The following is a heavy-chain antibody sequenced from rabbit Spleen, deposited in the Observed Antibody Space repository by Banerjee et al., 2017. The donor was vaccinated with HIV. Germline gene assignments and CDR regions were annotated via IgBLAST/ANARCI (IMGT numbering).Heavy chain of an antibody. CDR2: INTATGKA. CDR3: ARSGVGDINRFAL. V-gene: IGHV1S45*01. CDR1: GFSFSSGYD. D-gene: IGHD2-1*01. Sequence: QEQLVESGGGLVKPGASLTLICTASGFSFSSGYDMSWVRQAPGKGLEWIACINTATGKAVYASWAKGRFTISKTSSTTVTLQMTSLTAADTATYFCARSGVGDINRFALWGPGTLVTVS. J-gene: IGHJ2*01.